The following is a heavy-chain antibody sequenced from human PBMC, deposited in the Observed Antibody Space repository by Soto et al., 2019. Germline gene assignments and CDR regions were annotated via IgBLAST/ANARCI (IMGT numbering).Heavy chain of an antibody. V-gene: IGHV4-30-4*01. CDR2: IYYSGST. J-gene: IGHJ4*02. CDR1: GGSISSGDYY. CDR3: ARVNMVRGVITTYYFDY. Sequence: PSETLSLTCTVSGGSISSGDYYCSWIRQPPGKGLEWIGYIYYSGSTYYNPSLKSRVTISVDTSKNQFSLKLSSVTAADTAVYYCARVNMVRGVITTYYFDYWGQGTLVTVSS. D-gene: IGHD3-10*01.